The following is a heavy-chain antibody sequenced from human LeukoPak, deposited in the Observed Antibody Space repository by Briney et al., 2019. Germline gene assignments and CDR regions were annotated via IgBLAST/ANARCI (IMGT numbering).Heavy chain of an antibody. CDR1: GFTFDDYG. CDR3: ARGLRDYDILTGFDY. D-gene: IGHD3-9*01. Sequence: GGSLRLSCAASGFTFDDYGMSWVRQAPGKGLEWDCGINWNGGSTGYADSVKGRFTISRDNAKNSLYLQMNSLRAEDTALYYCARGLRDYDILTGFDYWGQGTLVTVSS. CDR2: INWNGGST. V-gene: IGHV3-20*04. J-gene: IGHJ4*02.